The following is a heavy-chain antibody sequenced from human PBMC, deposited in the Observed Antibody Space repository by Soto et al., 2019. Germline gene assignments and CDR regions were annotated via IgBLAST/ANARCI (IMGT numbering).Heavy chain of an antibody. CDR3: ARESYYDGMDV. CDR2: INPNRGGT. Sequence: QVQLVQSGAEVKKPGASVKVSCKAYGYTFTGYYMHWVRQAPGQGLEWMGWINPNRGGTNYAQKFQGWVTMTRDTSLSTAYMELSRLRSDDTAVYYCARESYYDGMDVWGQGTTVTVSS. J-gene: IGHJ6*02. CDR1: GYTFTGYY. V-gene: IGHV1-2*04.